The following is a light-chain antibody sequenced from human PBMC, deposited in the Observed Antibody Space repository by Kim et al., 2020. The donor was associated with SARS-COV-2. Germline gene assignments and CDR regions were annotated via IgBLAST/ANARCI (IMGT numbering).Light chain of an antibody. V-gene: IGKV1-5*03. J-gene: IGKJ2*01. Sequence: SASVGDRVTITWRARQGTSNWVAWYQQNPGKAPRVLIYKASALESGVPSRFRGSRSGTEFTLTINNLQPYDFATYYCQQYSSYPNTFGQGTKLEI. CDR1: QGTSNW. CDR3: QQYSSYPNT. CDR2: KAS.